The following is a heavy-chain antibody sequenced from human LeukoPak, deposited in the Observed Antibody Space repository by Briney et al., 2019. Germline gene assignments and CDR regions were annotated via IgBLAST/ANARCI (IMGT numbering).Heavy chain of an antibody. CDR1: GFTFSTSW. D-gene: IGHD2-21*01. V-gene: IGHV3-74*01. Sequence: PGGSLRLSCAGSGFTFSTSWMRWVRQAPGKGLVWVSRIYSDGSNPSYADSVRGRFTISRDNAKNTLYLQMNSLRAEDTAVYYCARDRSYSMDVWGQGTTVTVS. CDR2: IYSDGSNP. J-gene: IGHJ6*02. CDR3: ARDRSYSMDV.